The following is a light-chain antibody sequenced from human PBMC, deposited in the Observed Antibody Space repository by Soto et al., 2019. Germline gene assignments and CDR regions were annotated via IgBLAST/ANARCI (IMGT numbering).Light chain of an antibody. J-gene: IGLJ3*02. V-gene: IGLV2-14*03. CDR2: EVT. CDR3: SSYTSGSML. Sequence: QSALAQPASVSGSPGQSITISCTGTDSDIGSYNYVSWYQQPPGKAPKLIIYEVTNRPSGVSDRFSGSKSANTASLNISGLQSDDEADYYCSSYTSGSMLYGGGTKLTVL. CDR1: DSDIGSYNY.